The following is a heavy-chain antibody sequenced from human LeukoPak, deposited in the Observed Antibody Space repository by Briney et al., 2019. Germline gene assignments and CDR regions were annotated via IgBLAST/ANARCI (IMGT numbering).Heavy chain of an antibody. CDR3: ARVQTGVPRYYYDSSGWFDP. CDR1: GGSFSGYY. V-gene: IGHV4-34*01. D-gene: IGHD3-22*01. J-gene: IGHJ5*02. CDR2: INHSGST. Sequence: SETLSLTCTVYGGSFSGYYWSWIRQPPGKGLGWIGEINHSGSTNYNPSLKSRVTISVDTSKNQFSLKLSSVTAADTAVYYCARVQTGVPRYYYDSSGWFDPWGQGTLVTVSS.